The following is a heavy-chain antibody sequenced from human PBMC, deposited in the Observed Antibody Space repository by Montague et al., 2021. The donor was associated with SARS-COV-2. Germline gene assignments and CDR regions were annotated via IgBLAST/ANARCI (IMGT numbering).Heavy chain of an antibody. V-gene: IGHV4-38-2*02. J-gene: IGHJ4*02. CDR3: ARDVRYYDFWSGRAQTSPDY. CDR2: IYYSGST. D-gene: IGHD3-3*01. Sequence: SETLSLTCAVSGYSISSGYYWGWIRQPPGKGLEWIGSIYYSGSTYYNPSLKSRVTISVDTSKNQFSLKLSSVTAADTAVYYCARDVRYYDFWSGRAQTSPDYWGQGTLVTVSS. CDR1: GYSISSGYY.